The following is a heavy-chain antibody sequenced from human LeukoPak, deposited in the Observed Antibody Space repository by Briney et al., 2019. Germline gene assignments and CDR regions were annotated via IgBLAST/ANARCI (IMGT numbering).Heavy chain of an antibody. CDR3: ANLVTAIGHDAFDI. D-gene: IGHD2-21*02. J-gene: IGHJ3*02. CDR1: GFTFSSYA. CDR2: ISYDGSNK. Sequence: GGSLRLSCAASGFTFSSYAMHWVRQAPGKGLEWVAVISYDGSNKYYADSVKGRFTISRDNSKNTLYLQMNSLRAEDKAVYYCANLVTAIGHDAFDIWGQGTIVTVSS. V-gene: IGHV3-30-3*01.